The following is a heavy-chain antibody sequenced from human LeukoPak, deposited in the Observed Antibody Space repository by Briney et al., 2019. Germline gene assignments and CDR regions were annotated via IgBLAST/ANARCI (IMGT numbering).Heavy chain of an antibody. J-gene: IGHJ4*02. CDR3: ARATRQGYDY. CDR2: IGHRSVDI. D-gene: IGHD5-24*01. V-gene: IGHV3-21*05. CDR1: GFSLNIYG. Sequence: GGSLRLSCAASGFSLNIYGMNWVRQAPGKGPEWVSYIGHRSVDIHYRDSAKGRFTVSRDNARNSLYLQMNSLRVDDTAVYYCARATRQGYDYWGRGTLVTVSS.